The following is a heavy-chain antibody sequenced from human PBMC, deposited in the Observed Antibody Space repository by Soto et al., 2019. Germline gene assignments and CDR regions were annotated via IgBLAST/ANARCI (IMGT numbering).Heavy chain of an antibody. CDR1: GLTLSTYG. Sequence: GGSMRLSCAASGLTLSTYGIHWVRQAPGKGLEWLAVIWYDGSKKYYADSVQGRFTISRGNSKNTGYLQMNSLRAEDTAVYYCVKDHCGGDCYSNPYFDYWGQGTLVTVSS. CDR2: IWYDGSKK. V-gene: IGHV3-33*06. J-gene: IGHJ4*02. D-gene: IGHD2-21*02. CDR3: VKDHCGGDCYSNPYFDY.